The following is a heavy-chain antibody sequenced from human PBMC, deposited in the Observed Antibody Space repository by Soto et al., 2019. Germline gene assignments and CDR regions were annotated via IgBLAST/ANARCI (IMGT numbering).Heavy chain of an antibody. CDR2: ISYDGSNK. CDR1: GFTFSSYG. Sequence: GGSLRLSCAASGFTFSSYGMHWVRQAPGKGLEWVAVISYDGSNKYYADSVKGRSTISRGNSKNTLYLQMNSLRAEDTAVYYCAKDRGSVLKQLAFHPSPVAGRSYYFDYWGQGT. D-gene: IGHD6-19*01. CDR3: AKDRGSVLKQLAFHPSPVAGRSYYFDY. V-gene: IGHV3-30*18. J-gene: IGHJ4*02.